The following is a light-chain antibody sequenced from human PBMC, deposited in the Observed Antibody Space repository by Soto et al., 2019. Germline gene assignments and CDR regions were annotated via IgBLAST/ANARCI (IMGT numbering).Light chain of an antibody. Sequence: EIVLTQSPGTLSLSPGERATLSCRASQSVSSSNLAWYQHKPGQAPRLLFSGASSRATGIPDRFSGSGSGTVFTLTISRLEPEDFAIYYCQQYDSSPLTFGQGTKVDIK. CDR2: GAS. V-gene: IGKV3-20*01. CDR1: QSVSSSN. J-gene: IGKJ1*01. CDR3: QQYDSSPLT.